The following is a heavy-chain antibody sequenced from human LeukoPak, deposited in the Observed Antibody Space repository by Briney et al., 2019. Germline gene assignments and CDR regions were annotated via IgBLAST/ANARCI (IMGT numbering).Heavy chain of an antibody. Sequence: ASVKVSCKVSGYTLTELSMHWVRQAPGKGLEWMGGFDPEDGETIYAQKFQGRVTMTRDMSTSTVYMELSSLRSEDTAVYYCAREGAPWTRLNYYYYYMDVGAKGPRSPSP. CDR2: FDPEDGET. CDR3: AREGAPWTRLNYYYYYMDV. CDR1: GYTLTELS. D-gene: IGHD1-26*01. V-gene: IGHV1-24*01. J-gene: IGHJ6*03.